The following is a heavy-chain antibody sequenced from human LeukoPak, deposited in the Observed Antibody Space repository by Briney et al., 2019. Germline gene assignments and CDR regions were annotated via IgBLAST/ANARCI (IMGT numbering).Heavy chain of an antibody. CDR2: IYHTGST. D-gene: IGHD3-22*01. J-gene: IGHJ4*02. CDR1: GSGYSISGGLC. Sequence: SETLSPTCTVSGSGYSISGGLCWGWIRQPPGKGLEWIGSIYHTGSTYYNPSLKSRATISVDTSKNQFSLKLKFVTAADTAVYYCAGQFDSSGSYFYWGQGTLVTVSS. V-gene: IGHV4-38-2*02. CDR3: AGQFDSSGSYFY.